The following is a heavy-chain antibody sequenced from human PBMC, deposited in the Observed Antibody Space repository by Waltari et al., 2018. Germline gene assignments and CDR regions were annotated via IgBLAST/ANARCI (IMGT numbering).Heavy chain of an antibody. CDR1: GGTFSSYA. Sequence: QVQLVQSGAEVKKPGSSVKVSCKASGGTFSSYAISWVRQAPGQGREWRGGIIQSRGIANYAQKFQGRVTSTADKSTSTAYMELSSLRSEDTAVYYCASGVRLDKDYWGQGTLVTVSS. D-gene: IGHD3-10*01. J-gene: IGHJ4*02. CDR3: ASGVRLDKDY. V-gene: IGHV1-69*10. CDR2: IIQSRGIA.